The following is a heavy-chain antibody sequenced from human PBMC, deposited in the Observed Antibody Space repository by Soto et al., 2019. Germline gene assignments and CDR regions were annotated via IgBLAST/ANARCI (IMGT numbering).Heavy chain of an antibody. V-gene: IGHV1-18*01. CDR1: GYRFSSYG. J-gene: IGHJ4*02. CDR2: SNTFNGNT. Sequence: QVQLVQSGGEVKKPGASVTVSCKASGYRFSSYGLNWLRQAPGQGPEWMGWSNTFNGNTNSAQKFQGRLRVTTDTSTSTVFMELSSRTSDDTAVYFCARALGISPSAPLDYWGQGTLITVSS. CDR3: ARALGISPSAPLDY. D-gene: IGHD2-21*01.